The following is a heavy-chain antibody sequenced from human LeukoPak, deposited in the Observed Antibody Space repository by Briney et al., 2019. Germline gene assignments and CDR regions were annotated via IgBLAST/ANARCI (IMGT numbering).Heavy chain of an antibody. J-gene: IGHJ4*02. CDR3: ARGGFSWHFFDY. CDR2: IYSGGST. Sequence: GGSLRLSCAASGITVSINDMSWVRQAPGKGLEWVSIIYSGGSTYYADSVKGRFTISRDNSKNTLYLQMNSLRAEDTAVYYCARGGFSWHFFDYWGQGTLVTVSS. CDR1: GITVSIND. D-gene: IGHD3-10*01. V-gene: IGHV3-66*01.